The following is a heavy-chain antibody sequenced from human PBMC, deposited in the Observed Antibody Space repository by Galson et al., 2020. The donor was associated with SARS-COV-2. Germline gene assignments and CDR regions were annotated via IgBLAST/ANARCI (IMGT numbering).Heavy chain of an antibody. CDR2: VYQSGST. J-gene: IGHJ4*02. CDR1: GGSITSNYW. V-gene: IGHV4-4*02. CDR3: ARTTVTRYFDY. Sequence: ASETLSLTCAVSGGSITSNYWWSWVRQPPGKGLEWIGEVYQSGSTHYNPSLKSRVTISVDKSKNQFSLNLSSVTAADTAVYFCARTTVTRYFDYWGQGTLVTVSS. D-gene: IGHD4-17*01.